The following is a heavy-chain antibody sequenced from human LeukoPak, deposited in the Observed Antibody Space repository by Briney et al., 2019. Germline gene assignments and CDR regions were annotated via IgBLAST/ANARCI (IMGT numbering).Heavy chain of an antibody. D-gene: IGHD5-18*01. CDR3: ARVDTAMVTLFYFDY. Sequence: GRSLRLSCAASGFTFSSYAMHWVRQAPGKGLEWVAVISYDGSNKYYADSVKGRFTISRDNSKNTLYLQMNSLRAEDTAVYYCARVDTAMVTLFYFDYWGQGTLVTVSS. J-gene: IGHJ4*02. CDR2: ISYDGSNK. V-gene: IGHV3-30-3*01. CDR1: GFTFSSYA.